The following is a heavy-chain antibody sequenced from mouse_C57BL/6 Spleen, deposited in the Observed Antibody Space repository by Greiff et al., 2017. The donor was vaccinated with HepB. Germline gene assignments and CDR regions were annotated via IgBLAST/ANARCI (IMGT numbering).Heavy chain of an antibody. D-gene: IGHD1-1*01. Sequence: VQLQQSGAELARPGASVKLSCKASGYTFTSYGISWVKQRTGQGLEWIGEIYPRSGNTYYNEKFKGKATLTADKSSSTAYMELRSLTSEDTAVYFCARDYGSSNCDFDVWGTGTTVTVSS. CDR2: IYPRSGNT. CDR1: GYTFTSYG. V-gene: IGHV1-81*01. J-gene: IGHJ1*03. CDR3: ARDYGSSNCDFDV.